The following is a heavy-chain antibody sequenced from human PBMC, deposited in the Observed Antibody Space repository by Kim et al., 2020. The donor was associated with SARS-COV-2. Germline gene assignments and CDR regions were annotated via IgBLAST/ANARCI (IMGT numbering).Heavy chain of an antibody. V-gene: IGHV4-31*03. CDR3: ARDAGVVAHYNWFDP. CDR1: GGSISSGGYY. D-gene: IGHD3-3*01. Sequence: SETLSLICTVSGGSISSGGYYWSWIRQHPGKGLEWIGYIYYSGSTYYNPSLKSRVTISVDTSKNQFSLKLSSVTAADTAVYYCARDAGVVAHYNWFDPWGQGTLVTVSS. J-gene: IGHJ5*02. CDR2: IYYSGST.